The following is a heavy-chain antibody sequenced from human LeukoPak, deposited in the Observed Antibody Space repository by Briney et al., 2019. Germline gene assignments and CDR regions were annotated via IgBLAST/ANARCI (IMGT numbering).Heavy chain of an antibody. D-gene: IGHD3-3*01. CDR2: IIPIFGTA. J-gene: IGHJ5*02. CDR3: ARVGPMNDFWSGYLHQGGFDP. CDR1: GGTFSSYA. Sequence: SVKVSCKASGGTFSSYAISWVRQAPGQGLEWMGGIIPIFGTANYAQKFQGRVTITADESTSTAYMELSSLRSEDTAVYYCARVGPMNDFWSGYLHQGGFDPWGQGTLVTVSS. V-gene: IGHV1-69*13.